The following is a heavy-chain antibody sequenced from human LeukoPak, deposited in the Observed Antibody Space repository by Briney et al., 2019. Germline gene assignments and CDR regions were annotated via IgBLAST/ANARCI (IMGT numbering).Heavy chain of an antibody. CDR1: AFTFSSYS. Sequence: GGSLRLSYAASAFTFSSYSMNWVRQAPGKGLEWVSSISSSSSYIYYADSVKGRFTISRDNAKNSLYLQMNSLRAEDTAVYYCARDVHSGYDLWGQGTLVTVSS. CDR3: ARDVHSGYDL. V-gene: IGHV3-21*01. J-gene: IGHJ4*02. D-gene: IGHD5-12*01. CDR2: ISSSSSYI.